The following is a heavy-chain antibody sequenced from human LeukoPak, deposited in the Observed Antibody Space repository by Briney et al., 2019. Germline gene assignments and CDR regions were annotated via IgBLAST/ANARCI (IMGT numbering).Heavy chain of an antibody. CDR1: GGSISSYY. D-gene: IGHD1-1*01. Sequence: SETLSLTCTVSGGSISSYYWSWIRQPPGKGLEWIGYIYYSGSTNYNPSLKSRVTISVDTSKNQFSLKLSSVTAADTAVYYCARVGRYNSPFGYWGQGTLVTVSS. V-gene: IGHV4-59*01. CDR3: ARVGRYNSPFGY. J-gene: IGHJ4*02. CDR2: IYYSGST.